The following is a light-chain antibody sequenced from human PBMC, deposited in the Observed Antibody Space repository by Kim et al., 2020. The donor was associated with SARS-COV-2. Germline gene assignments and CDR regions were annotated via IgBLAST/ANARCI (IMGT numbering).Light chain of an antibody. Sequence: PGERSTLACRTSHSIDRNLAWYQHKPGQAPRLLIYGAATRATDFSARFSGSGSGTDFTLTISSLQSEDFAVYYCHKYSKWPLTFGGGTKVDIK. CDR3: HKYSKWPLT. CDR2: GAA. CDR1: HSIDRN. V-gene: IGKV3D-15*01. J-gene: IGKJ4*01.